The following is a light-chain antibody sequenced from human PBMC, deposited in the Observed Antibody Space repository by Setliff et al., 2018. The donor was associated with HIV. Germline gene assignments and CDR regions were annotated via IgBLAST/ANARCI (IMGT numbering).Light chain of an antibody. CDR2: SNN. V-gene: IGLV1-44*01. J-gene: IGLJ1*01. CDR1: SSNIGSNT. Sequence: QSALTQSPSASGTPGQRVTISCSGSSSNIGSNTVNWYQQLPGTAPKLLMYSNNQRPSGVPDRFSGSKSGTSASLAISGLQSEDEADYYCAAWDNSLNGLYVFGTGTKVT. CDR3: AAWDNSLNGLYV.